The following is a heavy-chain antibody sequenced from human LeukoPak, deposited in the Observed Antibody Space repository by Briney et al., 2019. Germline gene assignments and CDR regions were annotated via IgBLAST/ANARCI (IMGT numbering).Heavy chain of an antibody. J-gene: IGHJ4*02. Sequence: GGSLRLSCAASGFTFSNYAMNWVRQAPGKGLEWVSVIGGSGGDKYYADSVKGRFTISRDNSKNTLYLQMNSLRAEDTAVYYCAKDARGSYLESVWGCYFDYWGQGTLVTVSS. CDR3: AKDARGSYLESVWGCYFDY. CDR1: GFTFSNYA. D-gene: IGHD1-26*01. V-gene: IGHV3-23*01. CDR2: IGGSGGDK.